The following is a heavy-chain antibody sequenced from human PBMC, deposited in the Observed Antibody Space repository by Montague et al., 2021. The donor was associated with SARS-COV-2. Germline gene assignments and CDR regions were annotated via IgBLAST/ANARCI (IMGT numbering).Heavy chain of an antibody. CDR2: INHSGST. CDR3: ARAIVDVTMIIVVMTGVEHYFAF. Sequence: SETLSLTCAVYGGSFIGYYWSWILQPPGKGLEWMGDINHSGSTNYNPSLKSRVSISVDTSKNQFSLKLRSVTAADTAVYYCARAIVDVTMIIVVMTGVEHYFAFWGQGTLVTVSS. V-gene: IGHV4-34*01. D-gene: IGHD3-22*01. CDR1: GGSFIGYY. J-gene: IGHJ4*02.